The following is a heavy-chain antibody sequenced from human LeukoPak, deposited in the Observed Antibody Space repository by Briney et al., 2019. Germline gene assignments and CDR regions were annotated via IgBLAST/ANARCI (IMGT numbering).Heavy chain of an antibody. V-gene: IGHV3-7*03. CDR1: GFTFSSSA. Sequence: SGGSLRLSCAASGFTFSSSAMSWVRQAPGKGLEWVASINHNGNVNYYVDSVKGRFTISRDNAKNSLYLQMSNLRAEDTSVYFCARGGGLDDWGQGATVTVSS. CDR2: INHNGNVN. J-gene: IGHJ6*02. D-gene: IGHD3-16*01. CDR3: ARGGGLDD.